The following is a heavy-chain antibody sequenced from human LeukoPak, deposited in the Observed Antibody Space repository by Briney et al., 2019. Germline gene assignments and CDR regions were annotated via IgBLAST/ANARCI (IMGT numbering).Heavy chain of an antibody. Sequence: ASVKVSCKASGYTFTSYGISWVRQAPGQGLEWMGWISAYNGNTNYAQKLQGRVTMTTDISTSTAYMELRSLRSDDTAVYYCARDRKRPYYDFWSGSLDAFDIWGQGTMVTVSS. J-gene: IGHJ3*02. CDR2: ISAYNGNT. V-gene: IGHV1-18*01. CDR3: ARDRKRPYYDFWSGSLDAFDI. D-gene: IGHD3-3*01. CDR1: GYTFTSYG.